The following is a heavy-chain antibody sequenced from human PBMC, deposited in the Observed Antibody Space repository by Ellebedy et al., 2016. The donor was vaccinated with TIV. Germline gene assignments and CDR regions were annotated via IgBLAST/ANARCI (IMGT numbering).Heavy chain of an antibody. Sequence: MPSETLSLTCSVSGGSVSSTRYYWSLIRQPPGKGLEYIGSVYYSGSPSYSPSLKRRVTLSADTSKNQFSLNLRTATAADTAVYYCARTDPWQPIDDWGQGILVSVSS. CDR2: VYYSGSP. CDR3: ARTDPWQPIDD. V-gene: IGHV4-39*01. D-gene: IGHD2-21*02. J-gene: IGHJ4*02. CDR1: GGSVSSTRYY.